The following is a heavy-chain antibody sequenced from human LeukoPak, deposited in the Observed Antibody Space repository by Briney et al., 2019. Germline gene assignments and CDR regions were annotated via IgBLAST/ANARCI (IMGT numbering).Heavy chain of an antibody. CDR3: AKDRSSRYYYYGMDV. J-gene: IGHJ6*02. CDR1: GFTFSSYG. D-gene: IGHD6-13*01. Sequence: SGGSLRLSCAASGFTFSSYGMNWVRQAPGKGLEWVAVISYDGSNKYYADSVEGRFTISRNNSKNTLYLQMNSLRAEDTAVYYCAKDRSSRYYYYGMDVWGQGTTVTVSS. CDR2: ISYDGSNK. V-gene: IGHV3-30*18.